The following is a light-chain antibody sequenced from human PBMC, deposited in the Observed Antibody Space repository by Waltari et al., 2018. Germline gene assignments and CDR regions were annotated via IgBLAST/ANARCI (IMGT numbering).Light chain of an antibody. Sequence: EFVLTQSPATLYLSPGERATLPCRASQSVSGYLAWYQQKPGQAPRLLIYDASNRATGIPGRFSGSGSGKDFTLTISSLEPEDFAVYYCQQRSNWLWTFGQGTKVEIK. CDR1: QSVSGY. J-gene: IGKJ1*01. V-gene: IGKV3-11*01. CDR2: DAS. CDR3: QQRSNWLWT.